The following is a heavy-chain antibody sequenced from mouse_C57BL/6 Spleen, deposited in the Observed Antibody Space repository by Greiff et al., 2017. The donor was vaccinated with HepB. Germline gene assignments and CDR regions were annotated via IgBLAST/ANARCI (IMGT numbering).Heavy chain of an antibody. Sequence: EVHLVESGGGLVKPGGSLKLSCAASGFTFSDYGMHWVRQAPEKGLEWVAYISSGSSTIYYADTVKGRFTISRDNAKNTLFLQMTSLRYEDTAMYYCAKLGRRGYYFDYWGQGTTLTVSS. D-gene: IGHD4-1*01. CDR1: GFTFSDYG. J-gene: IGHJ2*01. CDR3: AKLGRRGYYFDY. CDR2: ISSGSSTI. V-gene: IGHV5-17*01.